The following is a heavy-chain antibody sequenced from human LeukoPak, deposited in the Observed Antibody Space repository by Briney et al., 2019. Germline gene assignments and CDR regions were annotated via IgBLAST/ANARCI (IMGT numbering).Heavy chain of an antibody. CDR1: GFNFYNYW. CDR2: IKPDGREK. V-gene: IGHV3-7*01. CDR3: ATMASNVFHY. D-gene: IGHD5-24*01. Sequence: GVSVRLSRAASGFNFYNYWMVWVRQAPGKGLEGLVNIKPDGREKDYLDSVKGRFTTPNDNDKNSVYLQMNSLRVEDRAVYYCATMASNVFHYWGQRTLVTVSS. J-gene: IGHJ4*02.